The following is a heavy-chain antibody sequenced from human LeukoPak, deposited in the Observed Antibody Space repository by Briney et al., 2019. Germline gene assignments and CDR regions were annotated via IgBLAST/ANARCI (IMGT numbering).Heavy chain of an antibody. V-gene: IGHV4-59*01. Sequence: SETLSLTCTVSGGSISSYYWSWIRQPPGKGLEWIGYMYYRGSTKYNPSLKSRVTISVDTSKNQLSLKLSSVTAADTAVYYCVRDRQRAFDIWGQGTLVTVSS. J-gene: IGHJ3*02. CDR3: VRDRQRAFDI. CDR2: MYYRGST. CDR1: GGSISSYY. D-gene: IGHD6-25*01.